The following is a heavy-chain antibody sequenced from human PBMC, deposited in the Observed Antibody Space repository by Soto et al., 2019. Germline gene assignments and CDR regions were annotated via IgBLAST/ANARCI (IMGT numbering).Heavy chain of an antibody. D-gene: IGHD3-10*01. J-gene: IGHJ4*02. Sequence: PGGSLRLSCAASGFTFSSYGMHWVRQAPGKGLEWVAVIWYDGSNKYYADSVKGRFTISRDNSKNTLYLQMNSLRAEDTAVYYCARDMVRGVGLDYWGQGTLVTVS. CDR3: ARDMVRGVGLDY. CDR2: IWYDGSNK. CDR1: GFTFSSYG. V-gene: IGHV3-33*01.